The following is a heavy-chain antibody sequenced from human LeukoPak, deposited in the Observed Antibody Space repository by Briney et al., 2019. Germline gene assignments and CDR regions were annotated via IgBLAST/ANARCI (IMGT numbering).Heavy chain of an antibody. Sequence: GGSLRLSCAASGFTFSSYSMNWVRQAPGKGLEWVSSISSSSSYIYYADSMKGRFTISRDNAKNSLYLQMNSLTAEDTAVYLCVRDRFRMDVWGKGTTVIVSS. CDR3: VRDRFRMDV. J-gene: IGHJ6*03. CDR2: ISSSSSYI. V-gene: IGHV3-21*01. D-gene: IGHD3-10*01. CDR1: GFTFSSYS.